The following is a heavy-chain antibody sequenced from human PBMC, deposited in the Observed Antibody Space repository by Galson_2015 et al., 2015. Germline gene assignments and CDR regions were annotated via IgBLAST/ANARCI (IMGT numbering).Heavy chain of an antibody. Sequence: SLRLSCAASGFTFSGSAMHWVRQASGKGLEWVGRIRSKANSYATAYAASVKGRFTISRDDSKNTAYLQMNSLKTEDTAVYYCTSQGIFGVVIHEVWGQGTLVTVSS. CDR3: TSQGIFGVVIHEV. V-gene: IGHV3-73*01. CDR2: IRSKANSYAT. CDR1: GFTFSGSA. D-gene: IGHD3-3*01. J-gene: IGHJ4*02.